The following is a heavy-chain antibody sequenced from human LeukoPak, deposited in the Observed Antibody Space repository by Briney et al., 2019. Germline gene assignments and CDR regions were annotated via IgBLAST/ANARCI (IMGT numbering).Heavy chain of an antibody. CDR3: AKLKQWLVYYFDY. Sequence: GSLRLSCAASGFTFSSYAMSWVRQAPGKGLEWVSAISGSGGSTYYADSVKGRFTISRDNSKNTLYLQMNSLRAEDTAVYCCAKLKQWLVYYFDYWGQGTLVTVSS. J-gene: IGHJ4*02. D-gene: IGHD6-19*01. CDR1: GFTFSSYA. CDR2: ISGSGGST. V-gene: IGHV3-23*01.